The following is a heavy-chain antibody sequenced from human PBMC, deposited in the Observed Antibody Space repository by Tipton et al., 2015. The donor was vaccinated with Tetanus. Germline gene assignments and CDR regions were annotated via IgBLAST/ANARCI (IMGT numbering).Heavy chain of an antibody. V-gene: IGHV4-39*01. Sequence: TLSLTCTVSGGSISNVVFYWGWIRQSPGRGLEWIGSFYYTGSTYYNPSLKSRVTISVDTSKNQFSLELRSVTAADAAVYYCARQWQRVYFDSWGQGTRVTVSS. D-gene: IGHD6-6*01. CDR3: ARQWQRVYFDS. CDR2: FYYTGST. J-gene: IGHJ4*02. CDR1: GGSISNVVFY.